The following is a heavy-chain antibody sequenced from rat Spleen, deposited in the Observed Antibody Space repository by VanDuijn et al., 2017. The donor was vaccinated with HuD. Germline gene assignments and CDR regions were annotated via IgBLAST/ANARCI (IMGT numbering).Heavy chain of an antibody. CDR1: GFTFSDYN. CDR2: IIYDGTRT. J-gene: IGHJ2*01. D-gene: IGHD1-2*01. Sequence: EVQLVESGGGLVQPGRSLKLSCAASGFTFSDYNMAWVRQAPKKGLEWVATIIYDGTRTHYRDSVKGRFTISRDNAKSTLDLQMDSLRSEDTATYYFANQGTMADRSGYYFDYWGQGVMVTVSS. V-gene: IGHV5S10*01. CDR3: ANQGTMADRSGYYFDY.